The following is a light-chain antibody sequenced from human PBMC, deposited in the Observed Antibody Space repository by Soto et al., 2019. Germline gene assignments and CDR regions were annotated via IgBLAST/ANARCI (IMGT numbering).Light chain of an antibody. CDR1: QSVSSSY. J-gene: IGKJ1*01. Sequence: EVGLTQSPGTLSLSPGERATLSCRASQSVSSSYLAWYQQKPGQAPRLLIWGASIRATGLPDRFSGSGSGTDFTLTISSLQPEDFATYYCQQSYSTRWTFGQGTKVDI. CDR2: GAS. V-gene: IGKV3-20*01. CDR3: QQSYSTRWT.